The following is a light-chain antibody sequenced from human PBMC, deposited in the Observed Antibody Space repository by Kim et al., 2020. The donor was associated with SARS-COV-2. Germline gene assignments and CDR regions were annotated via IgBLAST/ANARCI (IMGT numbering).Light chain of an antibody. CDR1: NMGSKH. CDR2: RDS. Sequence: LARGQTPSITGGGDNMGSKHVHWYQQKAGQAPVLVIYRDSSRPAEIPERFSGSNAGNTATLPVSRAQAGDEADYYCQVWDNNTWVFGAGTQLTVL. CDR3: QVWDNNTWV. V-gene: IGLV3-9*01. J-gene: IGLJ3*02.